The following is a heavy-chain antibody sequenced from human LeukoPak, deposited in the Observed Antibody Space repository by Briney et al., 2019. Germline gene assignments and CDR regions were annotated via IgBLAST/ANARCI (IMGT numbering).Heavy chain of an antibody. Sequence: PSETLSLTCTVSGGSISSYYWSWIRQPPGKGLEWIGYIYYSGSTNYNPSLKSRVTISVDTSKNQFSLKLSSVTAADTAVYYCARQGSYYDILTESPQYYFDYWGQGTLVTVSS. V-gene: IGHV4-59*08. J-gene: IGHJ4*02. CDR3: ARQGSYYDILTESPQYYFDY. D-gene: IGHD3-9*01. CDR1: GGSISSYY. CDR2: IYYSGST.